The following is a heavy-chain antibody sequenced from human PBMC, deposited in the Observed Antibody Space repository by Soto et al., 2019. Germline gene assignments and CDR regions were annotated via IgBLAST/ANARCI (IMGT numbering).Heavy chain of an antibody. CDR1: GFTFSYYW. CDR2: IHSDGSST. J-gene: IGHJ3*01. Sequence: EVQLVESEGGLVQPGGSLRLSCAASGFTFSYYWMHWVRQAPGQGLVWVSRIHSDGSSTTYADSVKGRFTISRDNAKNTLYLQMNSLRAEDTAVYSCARGDRGAFDRWGQGTMVTVAS. V-gene: IGHV3-74*01. CDR3: ARGDRGAFDR. D-gene: IGHD2-21*02.